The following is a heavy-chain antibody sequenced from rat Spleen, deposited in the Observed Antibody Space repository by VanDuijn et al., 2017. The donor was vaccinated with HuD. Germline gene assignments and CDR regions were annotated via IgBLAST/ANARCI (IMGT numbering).Heavy chain of an antibody. CDR1: GFTFSDYY. D-gene: IGHD1-6*01. V-gene: IGHV5-25*01. Sequence: EVQLVESGGGLVQPGRSLKFSCAASGFTFSDYYMAWVRQAPTKGLEWVATISISGVDMYYRDSVKGRFTVSRDNAKSTLYLQMDSLKSEDTATYYCTREYAYYGMVSDHWGQGVMVTVSS. CDR3: TREYAYYGMVSDH. CDR2: ISISGVDM. J-gene: IGHJ2*01.